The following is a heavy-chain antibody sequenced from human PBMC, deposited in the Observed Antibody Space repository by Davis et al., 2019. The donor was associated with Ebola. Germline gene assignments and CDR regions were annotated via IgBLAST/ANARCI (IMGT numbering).Heavy chain of an antibody. CDR2: ISYDGSNK. Sequence: GESLRPPCAASGFSLSSYSMNWVRQAPGKGLEWVAVISYDGSNKYYADSVKGRFTISRDNSKNTLYLQMNSLRAEDTAVYYCARFTAMDHWGQGTLVTVSS. CDR1: GFSLSSYS. V-gene: IGHV3-30*03. CDR3: ARFTAMDH. J-gene: IGHJ4*02. D-gene: IGHD5-18*01.